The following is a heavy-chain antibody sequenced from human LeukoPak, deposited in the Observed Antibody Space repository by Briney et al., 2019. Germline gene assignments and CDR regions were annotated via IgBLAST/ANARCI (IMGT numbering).Heavy chain of an antibody. J-gene: IGHJ4*02. V-gene: IGHV3-48*03. CDR1: GFTFSSYE. D-gene: IGHD3-10*01. CDR3: AIDNRWGFGSGSYLFDY. Sequence: GGSLRLSCAASGFTFSSYEKNWVRQATGEGVEGVSYISSSGSTIYYADSVKGRFTISRDNAKNSLYLQMNSLRAEDTAVYSCAIDNRWGFGSGSYLFDYWGQGTLVTVSS. CDR2: ISSSGSTI.